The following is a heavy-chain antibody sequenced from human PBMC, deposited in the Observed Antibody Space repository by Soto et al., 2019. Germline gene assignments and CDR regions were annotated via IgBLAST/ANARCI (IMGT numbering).Heavy chain of an antibody. V-gene: IGHV3-48*03. Sequence: GGSLRLSCAASGFAFSSYEMNWVRQAPGKGLESISNIGADGSASYYADSVKGRFTISRDNAKNSLFLQMNSLRAEDTAVYYCARTGAYYDRSGQGLYYNMDVWGQGTTVTVSS. CDR3: ARTGAYYDRSGQGLYYNMDV. CDR2: IGADGSAS. D-gene: IGHD3-22*01. CDR1: GFAFSSYE. J-gene: IGHJ6*02.